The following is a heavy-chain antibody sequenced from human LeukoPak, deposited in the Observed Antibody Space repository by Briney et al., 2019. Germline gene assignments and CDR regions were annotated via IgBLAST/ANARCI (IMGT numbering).Heavy chain of an antibody. CDR1: GFTFSSYA. D-gene: IGHD1-1*01. J-gene: IGHJ4*02. CDR3: AKATGTLGN. CDR2: ISNSDGNT. V-gene: IGHV3-23*01. Sequence: PGGSLRLSCAASGFTFSSYAMSWVRQAPGKGLEWVSTISNSDGNTYYAASVKGRFTISRDNSKNTLYLQMNSLTAGDTAIYYCAKATGTLGNWGQGTLVTVSS.